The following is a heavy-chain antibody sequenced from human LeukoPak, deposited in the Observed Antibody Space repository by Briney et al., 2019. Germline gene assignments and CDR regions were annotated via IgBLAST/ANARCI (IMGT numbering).Heavy chain of an antibody. CDR1: GYTFTGYY. V-gene: IGHV1-2*02. CDR2: INPNSGGT. Sequence: ASVKVSCKASGYTFTGYYMHWVRQAPGQGLEWMGWINPNSGGTTYAQKFQGRVTMTRDTSISTAYMELSRLRSDDTAVYYCARDSDDSSGYYYNYWGQGTLVTVSS. J-gene: IGHJ4*02. CDR3: ARDSDDSSGYYYNY. D-gene: IGHD3-22*01.